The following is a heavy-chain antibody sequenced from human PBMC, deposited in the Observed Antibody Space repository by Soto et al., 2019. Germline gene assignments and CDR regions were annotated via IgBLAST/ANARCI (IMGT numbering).Heavy chain of an antibody. CDR3: AGGLSYGSGSYYNAFDY. Sequence: SETLSLTCTVSGGSISSYYWSWIRQPPGKGLEWIGYIYYSGSTNYNPSLKSRVTISVDTSKNQFSLKLSSVTAADTAVYYCAGGLSYGSGSYYNAFDYWGQGTLVTVSS. CDR1: GGSISSYY. J-gene: IGHJ4*02. V-gene: IGHV4-59*08. CDR2: IYYSGST. D-gene: IGHD3-10*01.